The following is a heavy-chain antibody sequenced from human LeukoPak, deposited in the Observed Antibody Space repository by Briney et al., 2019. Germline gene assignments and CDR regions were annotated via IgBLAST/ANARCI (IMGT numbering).Heavy chain of an antibody. Sequence: ASVKVSCKASGYTFTVNYIHWVRQAPGQGLEWMGWVDPSSGGTKYAQEFQGRVTMTRDTSISTAYMEVSRLTSDDTAVYYCARDVAGTGDYWGQGTLVTVSS. CDR1: GYTFTVNY. D-gene: IGHD6-19*01. V-gene: IGHV1-2*02. J-gene: IGHJ4*02. CDR2: VDPSSGGT. CDR3: ARDVAGTGDY.